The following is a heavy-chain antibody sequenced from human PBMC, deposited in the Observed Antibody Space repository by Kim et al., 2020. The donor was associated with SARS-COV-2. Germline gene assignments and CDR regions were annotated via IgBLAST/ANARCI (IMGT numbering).Heavy chain of an antibody. CDR3: ARARYCSGGSCYGSGLAYYYYGMDV. CDR2: IWYDGSNK. V-gene: IGHV3-33*01. Sequence: GGSLRLSCAASGFTFSSYGMHWVRQAPGKGLEWVAVIWYDGSNKYYADSVKGRFTISRDNSKNTLYLQMNSLRAEDTAVYYCARARYCSGGSCYGSGLAYYYYGMDVWGQGTTVTVSS. J-gene: IGHJ6*02. CDR1: GFTFSSYG. D-gene: IGHD2-15*01.